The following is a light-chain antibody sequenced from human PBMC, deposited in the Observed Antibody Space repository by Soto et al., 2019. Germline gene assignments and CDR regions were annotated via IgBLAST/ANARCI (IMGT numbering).Light chain of an antibody. J-gene: IGKJ1*01. CDR2: DAS. CDR1: QSIRDD. CDR3: LQHNTYPWT. Sequence: DIQMTQSPSSLSASVGDRVIITCRARQSIRDDLGWYQQKPGKAPKRLIYDASSLQSGVPSRFSGSGSGTDFTLTSSSLQPDDSVSYYCLQHNTYPWTFGPGTKVEVK. V-gene: IGKV1-17*01.